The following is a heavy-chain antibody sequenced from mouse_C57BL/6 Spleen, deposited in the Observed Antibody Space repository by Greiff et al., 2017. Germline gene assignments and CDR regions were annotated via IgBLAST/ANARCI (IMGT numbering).Heavy chain of an antibody. V-gene: IGHV3-6*01. Sequence: DVQLVESGPGLVKPSQSLSLTCSVTGYSITSGYYWNWIRQFPGNKLEWMGYISYDGSNNYNPSLKNRISITRDTSKNQFFLKLNSVTTEDTATYYCASDYDYDRAWFAYWGQGTLVTVSA. CDR3: ASDYDYDRAWFAY. D-gene: IGHD2-4*01. J-gene: IGHJ3*01. CDR1: GYSITSGYY. CDR2: ISYDGSN.